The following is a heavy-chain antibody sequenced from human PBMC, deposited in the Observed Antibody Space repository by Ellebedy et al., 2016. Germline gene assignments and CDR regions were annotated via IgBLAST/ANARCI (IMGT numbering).Heavy chain of an antibody. Sequence: GGSLRLSXAASGFTFSNYWMTWVRQAPGKGLEWVANIKQDGSEKYSVDSLKGRFTISRDNAKNLLYLQMDSLRAEDTAVYYCAREGSGWNSLDYWGQGTLVTVSS. V-gene: IGHV3-7*01. CDR3: AREGSGWNSLDY. CDR1: GFTFSNYW. J-gene: IGHJ4*02. D-gene: IGHD6-19*01. CDR2: IKQDGSEK.